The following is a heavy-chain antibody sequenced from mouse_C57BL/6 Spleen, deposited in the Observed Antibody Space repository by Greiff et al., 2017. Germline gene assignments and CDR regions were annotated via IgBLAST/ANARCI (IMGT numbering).Heavy chain of an antibody. D-gene: IGHD1-1*01. CDR2: IYPGSGST. Sequence: QVQLQQPGAELVKPGASVKMSCKASGYTFTSYWITWVKQRPGQGLEWIGDIYPGSGSTNYNEKFKSKATLTVATSSSTAYMQLSSLTSEDSAVYYCARSYYYGSGYVDVWGTGTTVTVSS. CDR3: ARSYYYGSGYVDV. CDR1: GYTFTSYW. V-gene: IGHV1-55*01. J-gene: IGHJ1*03.